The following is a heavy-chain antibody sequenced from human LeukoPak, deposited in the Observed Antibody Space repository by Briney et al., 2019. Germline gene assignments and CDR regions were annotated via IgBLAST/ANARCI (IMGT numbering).Heavy chain of an antibody. D-gene: IGHD3-10*01. CDR2: INGDGSTT. Sequence: GGSLRLSCAASGLTFSSYWMHWGRQAPGKGLVWVSRINGDGSTTTYADSVKGRFTISRDNAKNTLYVQMNSLRVEDTAVYYCARDLDGSGNYHWFDPWGQGTLVTVSS. CDR3: ARDLDGSGNYHWFDP. J-gene: IGHJ5*02. CDR1: GLTFSSYW. V-gene: IGHV3-74*01.